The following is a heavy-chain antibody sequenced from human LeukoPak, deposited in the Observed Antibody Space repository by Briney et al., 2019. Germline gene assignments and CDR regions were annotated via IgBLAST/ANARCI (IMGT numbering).Heavy chain of an antibody. V-gene: IGHV4-59*08. CDR2: IYYSGST. CDR3: SGSGDYWYFDL. CDR1: GGSISSYY. Sequence: PSETLSLTCTVSGGSISSYYWSWIRQPPGKGLEWIGYIYYSGSTNYNPFLKSRVTISVDTSKNQFSLKLSSVTAADTAVYYCSGSGDYWYFDLWGRGALVTVSS. J-gene: IGHJ2*01. D-gene: IGHD3-10*01.